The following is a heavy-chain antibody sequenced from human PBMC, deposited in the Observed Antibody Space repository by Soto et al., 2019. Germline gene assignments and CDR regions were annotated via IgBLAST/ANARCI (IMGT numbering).Heavy chain of an antibody. CDR2: ISYGGSNK. J-gene: IGHJ6*02. CDR1: GFTFSSYG. V-gene: IGHV3-30*18. Sequence: GGSLRLSCAASGFTFSSYGMHWVRQAPGKGLEWAAVISYGGSNKYYADSVKGRFTISRDNSKNTLYLQMNSLRAEDTAVYYCAKILQLGDYAHYYYGMDVWGQGTTVTVSS. D-gene: IGHD4-17*01. CDR3: AKILQLGDYAHYYYGMDV.